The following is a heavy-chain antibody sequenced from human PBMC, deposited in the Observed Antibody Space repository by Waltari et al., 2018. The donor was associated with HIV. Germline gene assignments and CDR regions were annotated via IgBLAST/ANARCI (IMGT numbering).Heavy chain of an antibody. CDR1: VGSVFSSVSY. CDR2: LYYTGNT. D-gene: IGHD2-15*01. V-gene: IGHV4-39*01. Sequence: QLQLQESGPGLVKPSETLSLTCTVSVGSVFSSVSYWGWIRQPPGRGLEWIGTLYYTGNTYYNPSLQSRVTISVGVSKNQFSLKLGSVSASDTAVYYCARLDCSGGTCSPFDPWGQGTLVTVSS. CDR3: ARLDCSGGTCSPFDP. J-gene: IGHJ5*02.